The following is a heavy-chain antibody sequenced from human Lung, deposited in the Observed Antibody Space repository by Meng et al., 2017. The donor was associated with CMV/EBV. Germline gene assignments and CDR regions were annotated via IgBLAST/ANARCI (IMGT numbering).Heavy chain of an antibody. J-gene: IGHJ5*02. CDR3: AKAGGYCTGASCYPNWFDP. Sequence: GRSLRLSCAASGFTFSTYAMSWVRQAPGKRLEWLSAITGSGDDTYYADSVRGRFTISRDNSKNTLSLQMNSLRAEDTALYYCAKAGGYCTGASCYPNWFDPWGLGALVTVSS. D-gene: IGHD2-2*01. V-gene: IGHV3-23*01. CDR1: GFTFSTYA. CDR2: ITGSGDDT.